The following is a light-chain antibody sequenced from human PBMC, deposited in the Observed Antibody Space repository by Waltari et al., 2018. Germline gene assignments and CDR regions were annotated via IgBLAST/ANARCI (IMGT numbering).Light chain of an antibody. Sequence: EIVMTQSPATLSVSPGERATLSCRASQSVSSKLAWYQQRPGQAPRLLIYDASTRATGIPARFTGSESGTEFTLTISSLQSEDFAVYFCQHYNNLPLTFGGGTKVEI. CDR1: QSVSSK. J-gene: IGKJ4*01. V-gene: IGKV3-15*01. CDR3: QHYNNLPLT. CDR2: DAS.